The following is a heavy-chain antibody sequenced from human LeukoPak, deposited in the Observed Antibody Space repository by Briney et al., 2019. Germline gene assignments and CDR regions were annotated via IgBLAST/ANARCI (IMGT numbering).Heavy chain of an antibody. CDR2: ISSSSSYI. CDR1: GFTFSSYS. Sequence: GGSLRLSCAASGFTFSSYSMNWVRQALGKGLEWVSSISSSSSYIYYADLVKGRFTISRDNAKNSLYLQMNSLRAEDTAVYYCARFSDYDSSGYYFDYWGQGTLVTVSS. CDR3: ARFSDYDSSGYYFDY. D-gene: IGHD3-22*01. V-gene: IGHV3-21*01. J-gene: IGHJ4*02.